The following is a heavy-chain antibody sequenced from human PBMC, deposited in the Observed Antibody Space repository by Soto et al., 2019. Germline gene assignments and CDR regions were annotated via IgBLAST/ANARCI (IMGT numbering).Heavy chain of an antibody. J-gene: IGHJ6*02. CDR3: ARDTARDTAMVDYYGMDV. CDR1: GGSISSGGYY. Sequence: QVQLQESGPGLVKPSQTLSLTCTVSGGSISSGGYYWSWIRQHPGKGLEWLGYIYYSGSTYYNPSLKSRVTISVDTSKNQFSLELSSVTAADTAVYYCARDTARDTAMVDYYGMDVWGQGTTVTVSS. CDR2: IYYSGST. V-gene: IGHV4-31*03. D-gene: IGHD5-18*01.